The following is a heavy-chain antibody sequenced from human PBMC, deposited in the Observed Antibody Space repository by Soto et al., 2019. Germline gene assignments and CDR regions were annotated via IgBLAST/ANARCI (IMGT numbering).Heavy chain of an antibody. CDR1: GFTFSTYA. J-gene: IGHJ6*02. CDR2: ISGSGGST. Sequence: GGSLRLSCAASGFTFSTYAMNWVRQAPGKGLEWVSAISGSGGSTYYADSVKGRFTVSRDNSKNTLYVQMNSLRAEDTAVYYCAKAYGSGSYYYYYYAMDVWGQGTTVTVSS. CDR3: AKAYGSGSYYYYYYAMDV. V-gene: IGHV3-23*01. D-gene: IGHD3-10*01.